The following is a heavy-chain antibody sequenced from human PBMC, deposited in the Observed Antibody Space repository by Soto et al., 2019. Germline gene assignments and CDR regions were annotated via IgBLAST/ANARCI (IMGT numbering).Heavy chain of an antibody. CDR2: IYYSGRA. D-gene: IGHD5-18*01. V-gene: IGHV4-39*01. J-gene: IGHJ4*02. CDR3: ARPMTRRGYSYGTYYFDY. CDR1: CLSISSISYY. Sequence: SDKLSLTCTFPCLSISSISYYWGWSRQHQGKGLEWIGSIYYSGRAYYNQSLKSRVAISVDTSTKQFSLKLSSVTAADTAVYYCARPMTRRGYSYGTYYFDYWGQG.